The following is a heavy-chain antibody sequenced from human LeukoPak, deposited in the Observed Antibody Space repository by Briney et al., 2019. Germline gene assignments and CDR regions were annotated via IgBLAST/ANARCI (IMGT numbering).Heavy chain of an antibody. J-gene: IGHJ3*02. CDR1: GGSISSYY. Sequence: PSETLSLTCTVSGGSISSYYWSWIRQPPGKGLEWIGYIYYGGTTNYNPSLKSRVTISVDTSKNLFSLKLSSVTAADTAVYYCASSWEPSWDAFDIWGQGTMVTVSS. CDR2: IYYGGTT. D-gene: IGHD1-26*01. V-gene: IGHV4-59*01. CDR3: ASSWEPSWDAFDI.